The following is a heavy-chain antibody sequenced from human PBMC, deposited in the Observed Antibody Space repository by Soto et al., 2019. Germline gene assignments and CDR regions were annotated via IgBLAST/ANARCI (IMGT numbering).Heavy chain of an antibody. D-gene: IGHD2-21*02. V-gene: IGHV5-10-1*01. J-gene: IGHJ2*01. Sequence: PGESLKISCKGSGYSFTSYWISWVRQMPGKGLEWMGRIDPSDSYTNYSPSFQGHVTISADKSISTAYLQWSSLKASDTAMYYCARPNMAYCGGDCYSEGTLDYWYFDLWGRGTLVTVSS. CDR3: ARPNMAYCGGDCYSEGTLDYWYFDL. CDR1: GYSFTSYW. CDR2: IDPSDSYT.